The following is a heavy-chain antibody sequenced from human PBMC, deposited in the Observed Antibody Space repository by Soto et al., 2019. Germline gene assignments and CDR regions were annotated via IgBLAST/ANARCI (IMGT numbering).Heavy chain of an antibody. CDR2: INPNSGDT. V-gene: IGHV1-2*02. CDR1: GYTFTGYY. J-gene: IGHJ4*02. Sequence: GASVKVSCKASGYTFTGYYVHWVRQAPGQGLEWMGWINPNSGDTYLAQTFQGRITMTTDTSTSTVYMELRSLRSEDTAVYYCGRGRSGQLVVFYWGQGTPVTV. CDR3: GRGRSGQLVVFY. D-gene: IGHD3-10*01.